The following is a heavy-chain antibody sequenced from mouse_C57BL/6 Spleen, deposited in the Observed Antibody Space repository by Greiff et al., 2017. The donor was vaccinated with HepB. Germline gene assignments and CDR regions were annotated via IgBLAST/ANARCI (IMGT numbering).Heavy chain of an antibody. V-gene: IGHV5-17*01. CDR2: NSSGSSTI. CDR3: ARGGYYGYFDV. CDR1: GFTFSDYG. J-gene: IGHJ1*03. Sequence: EVKLVESGGGLVKPGGSLKLSCAASGFTFSDYGMHWVRQAPEKGLEWVAYNSSGSSTIYYADTVKGRFTISRDNAKNTLFLQMTRLRSEDTAMYYCARGGYYGYFDVWGTGTTVTVSS.